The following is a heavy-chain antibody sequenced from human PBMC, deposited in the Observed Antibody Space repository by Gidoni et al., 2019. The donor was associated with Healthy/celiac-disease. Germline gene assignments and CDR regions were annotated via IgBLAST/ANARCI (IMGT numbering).Heavy chain of an antibody. CDR1: GYTFTGYY. V-gene: IGHV1-2*02. J-gene: IGHJ4*02. CDR3: ARGTGITMVRGVMPNDY. Sequence: QVQLVQSGAEVKKPGASVKVSCKASGYTFTGYYMHWVRQAPGQGLEWMGWINPNSGGKNYAQKFQGRVTMTRDTSISTAYMELSRLRSDDTAVYYCARGTGITMVRGVMPNDYWGQGTLVTVSS. D-gene: IGHD3-10*01. CDR2: INPNSGGK.